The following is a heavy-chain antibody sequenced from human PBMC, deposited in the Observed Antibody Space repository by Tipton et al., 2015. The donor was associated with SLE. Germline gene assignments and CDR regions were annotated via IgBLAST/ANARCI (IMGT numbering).Heavy chain of an antibody. CDR3: ATVEFADDY. V-gene: IGHV4-61*02. J-gene: IGHJ4*02. CDR2: IYISGST. Sequence: LRLSCTVSSGSISSGYYWSWLRQPAGKGLEWIGRIYISGSTNYNPSLKSRVTISVDTSNNQFSLKLRSVTAADTGIYYCATVEFADDYWGQGTLVTVSS. CDR1: SGSISSGYY. D-gene: IGHD1-1*01.